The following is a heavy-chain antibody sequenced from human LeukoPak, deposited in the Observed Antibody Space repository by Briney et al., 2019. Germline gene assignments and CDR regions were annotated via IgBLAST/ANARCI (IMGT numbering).Heavy chain of an antibody. CDR1: GGSFSGYY. D-gene: IGHD6-13*01. CDR2: INHSGST. Sequence: SETLSLTCAVYGGSFSGYYWSWIRQPPGKGLEWIGEINHSGSTNYNPSLKSRVTISVDTSKNQFSLKLSSVTAADTAAYYCARGPRIAAPRYGRGTPKTHNRFDPWGQGTLVTVSS. J-gene: IGHJ5*02. CDR3: ARGPRIAAPRYGRGTPKTHNRFDP. V-gene: IGHV4-34*01.